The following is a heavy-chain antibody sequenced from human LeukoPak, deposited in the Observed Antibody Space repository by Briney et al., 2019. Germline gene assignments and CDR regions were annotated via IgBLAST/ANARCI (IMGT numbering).Heavy chain of an antibody. CDR1: GITISDQF. J-gene: IGHJ4*02. CDR3: ARRTWGYFDY. CDR2: TTNKANSYTT. D-gene: IGHD7-27*01. V-gene: IGHV3-72*01. Sequence: GGSLRLSCAASGITISDQFMDWVGQAPGKGLEWVGRTTNKANSYTTEYAASVKGRFTISRDESKNSLFLQMNSLKTEDTAVYYCARRTWGYFDYWGQGTLVTVSS.